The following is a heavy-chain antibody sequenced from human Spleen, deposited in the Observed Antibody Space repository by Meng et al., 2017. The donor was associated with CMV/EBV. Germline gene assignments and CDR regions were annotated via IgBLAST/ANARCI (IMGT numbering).Heavy chain of an antibody. Sequence: FSSYIISWVRQAPGQGLEWMGRIIPALGTANYAEKFQDRVTIIADKSTSTAHMELSSLRSEDTAVYYCAREGCSSTSCYGWGYNWFDPWGQGTLVTVSS. CDR3: AREGCSSTSCYGWGYNWFDP. CDR2: IIPALGTA. CDR1: FSSYI. J-gene: IGHJ5*02. D-gene: IGHD2-2*01. V-gene: IGHV1-69*08.